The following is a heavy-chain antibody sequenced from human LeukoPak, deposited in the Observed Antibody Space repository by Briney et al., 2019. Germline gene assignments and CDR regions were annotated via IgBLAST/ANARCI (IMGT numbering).Heavy chain of an antibody. J-gene: IGHJ4*02. CDR3: ARDQYYYGSGTIDY. CDR1: GFTVSSNY. CDR2: IYSGGST. D-gene: IGHD3-10*01. Sequence: GGSLRLSCAASGFTVSSNYMSWVRQAPGKGLEWVSVIYSGGSTYYADSVKGRFTISRDNSKNTLYLQMNSLRAEDTAVYYCARDQYYYGSGTIDYWGQGPWSPSPQ. V-gene: IGHV3-66*02.